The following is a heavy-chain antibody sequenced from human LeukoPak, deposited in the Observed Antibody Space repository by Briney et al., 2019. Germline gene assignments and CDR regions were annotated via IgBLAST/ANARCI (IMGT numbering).Heavy chain of an antibody. J-gene: IGHJ6*03. CDR3: ARARYYYYMDV. V-gene: IGHV1-8*01. CDR1: GYTFTSYD. Sequence: RASVKVSCKASGYTFTSYDINWGGQAPGQGLEWMGWMNPNSGNTGYAQKFQGRVTMTRNTSISTAYMELSSLRSEDTAVYYCARARYYYYMDVWGKGTTVTVSS. CDR2: MNPNSGNT.